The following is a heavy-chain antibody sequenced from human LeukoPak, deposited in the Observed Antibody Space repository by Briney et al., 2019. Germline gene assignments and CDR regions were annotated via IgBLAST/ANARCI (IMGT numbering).Heavy chain of an antibody. J-gene: IGHJ3*02. Sequence: GASVKVSCKASGGTFTSYYMHWVRQAPGQGLEWMGIINPSGGSTSYAQKFQGRVTMTRDTSTSTVYMELSSLRSEDTAVYYCAREVQLWLFARRNPDAFDIWGQGTMVTVSS. V-gene: IGHV1-46*01. CDR1: GGTFTSYY. D-gene: IGHD5-18*01. CDR3: AREVQLWLFARRNPDAFDI. CDR2: INPSGGST.